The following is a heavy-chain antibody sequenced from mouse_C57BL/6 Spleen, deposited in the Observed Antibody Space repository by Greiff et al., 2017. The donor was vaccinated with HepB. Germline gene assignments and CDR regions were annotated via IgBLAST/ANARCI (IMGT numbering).Heavy chain of an antibody. V-gene: IGHV3-1*01. J-gene: IGHJ1*03. CDR1: GYSITSGYD. CDR3: ARGEDYYGSGGYFDV. CDR2: ISYSGST. D-gene: IGHD1-1*01. Sequence: DVQLQESGPGMVKPSQSLSLTCTVTGYSITSGYDWHWIRHFPGNKLEWMGYISYSGSTNYNPSLKSRISITHDTSKNHFFLKLNSVTTEDTATYYCARGEDYYGSGGYFDVWGTGTTVTVSS.